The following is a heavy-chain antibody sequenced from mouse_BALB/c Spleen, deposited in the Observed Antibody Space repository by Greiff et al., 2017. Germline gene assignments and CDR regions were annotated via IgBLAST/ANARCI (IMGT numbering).Heavy chain of an antibody. CDR3: AGSTMITTDWFAY. CDR2: INPGSGGT. J-gene: IGHJ3*01. V-gene: IGHV1-54*01. Sequence: QVQLKESGAELVRPGTSVKVSCKASGYAFTNYLIEWVKQRPGQGLEWIGVINPGSGGTNYNEKFKGKATLTADKSSSTAYMQLSSLTSDDSAVYYCAGSTMITTDWFAYWGQGTLVTVSA. CDR1: GYAFTNYL. D-gene: IGHD2-4*01.